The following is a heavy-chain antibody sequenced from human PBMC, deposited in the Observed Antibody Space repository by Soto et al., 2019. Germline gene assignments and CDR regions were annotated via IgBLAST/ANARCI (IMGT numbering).Heavy chain of an antibody. CDR2: INPNSRGT. J-gene: IGHJ5*02. V-gene: IGHV1-2*02. CDR1: GYTFTDYF. CDR3: ARVTLKAGNWFDP. Sequence: ASVKVSCKASGYTFTDYFIHWVRQAPGQGFEWMGWINPNSRGTNYAQKFQGRVTMTRDTSDSTAYMELRGLRSDDTAVYYCARVTLKAGNWFDPWGQGTLVTVSS.